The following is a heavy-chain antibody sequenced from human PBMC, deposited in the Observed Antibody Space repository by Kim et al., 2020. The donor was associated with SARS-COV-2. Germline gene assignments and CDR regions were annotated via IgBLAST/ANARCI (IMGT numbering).Heavy chain of an antibody. CDR1: GYTFTSYG. V-gene: IGHV1-18*01. J-gene: IGHJ6*02. CDR2: ISAYNGNT. D-gene: IGHD1-26*01. Sequence: ASVKVSCKASGYTFTSYGISWVRQAPGQGLEWMGWISAYNGNTTYAQKLQGRVTMTTDTSTSTAYMELRSLRSDDTAVYYCATSIVGATTPYYYYYGMDVWGQGTTVTVSS. CDR3: ATSIVGATTPYYYYYGMDV.